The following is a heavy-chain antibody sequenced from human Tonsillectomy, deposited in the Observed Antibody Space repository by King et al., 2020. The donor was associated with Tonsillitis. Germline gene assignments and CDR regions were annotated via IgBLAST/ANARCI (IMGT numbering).Heavy chain of an antibody. CDR3: ARHNVAVAGHGAGMDV. CDR2: IDPSDSYI. D-gene: IGHD6-19*01. J-gene: IGHJ6*02. V-gene: IGHV5-10-1*03. Sequence: EVQLVESGAEVKKPGESLRISCTGSGYSFTNYWISWVRQMPGKGLEWMGRIDPSDSYINYSPSFQGHVSISADKSIRTAFLQWSSLKASDSAMYYCARHNVAVAGHGAGMDVWGQGTTVTVSS. CDR1: GYSFTNYW.